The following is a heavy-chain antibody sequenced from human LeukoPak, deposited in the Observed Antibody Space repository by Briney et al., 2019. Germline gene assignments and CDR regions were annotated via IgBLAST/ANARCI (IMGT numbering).Heavy chain of an antibody. CDR1: GGSISSYY. Sequence: SETLSLTCTVSGGSISSYYWSWIRQPPGQGLEWIGYIYYSGSTNYNPSLKSRVTISVDTSKNQFSLKLSSVTAADTAVYYCARDRLGAAAGYFQHWGQGTLVTVSS. D-gene: IGHD6-13*01. J-gene: IGHJ1*01. CDR2: IYYSGST. CDR3: ARDRLGAAAGYFQH. V-gene: IGHV4-59*01.